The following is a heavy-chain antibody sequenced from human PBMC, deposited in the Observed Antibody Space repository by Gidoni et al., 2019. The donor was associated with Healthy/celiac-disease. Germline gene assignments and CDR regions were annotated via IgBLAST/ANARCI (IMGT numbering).Heavy chain of an antibody. CDR2: ISWNGGSI. Sequence: EIHLVESGGGLIQPGRSLRLSCAAYGFTFDDYAMHWVRQAPGKGLEWVSGISWNGGSIGYADSVKGRFTISRDNAKNSLYLQTNSLRAEDSALYYCAREYSSSSRGAYFDYWGQGTLVTVSS. J-gene: IGHJ4*02. CDR1: GFTFDDYA. V-gene: IGHV3-9*01. CDR3: AREYSSSSRGAYFDY. D-gene: IGHD6-6*01.